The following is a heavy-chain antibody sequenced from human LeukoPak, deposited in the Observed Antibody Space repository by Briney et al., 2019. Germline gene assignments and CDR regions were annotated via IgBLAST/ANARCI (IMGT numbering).Heavy chain of an antibody. CDR3: ARVDILTGYHDY. CDR1: GGSISSGSYY. V-gene: IGHV4-61*02. Sequence: PSETLSLTCTVSGGSISSGSYYWSWIRQPAGKELEWIGRIYTSGSTNYNPSLKSRVTISVDTSKNQFSLKLSSVTAADTAVYYCARVDILTGYHDYWGQGTLVTVSS. J-gene: IGHJ4*02. CDR2: IYTSGST. D-gene: IGHD3-9*01.